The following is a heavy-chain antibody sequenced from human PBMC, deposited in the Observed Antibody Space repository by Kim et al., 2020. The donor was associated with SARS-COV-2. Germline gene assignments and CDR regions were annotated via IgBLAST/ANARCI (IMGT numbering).Heavy chain of an antibody. CDR2: ISGDSTYT. CDR1: GFIFSDYY. Sequence: GGSLRLSCAASGFIFSDYYMYWIRQAPGKGLEWISCISGDSTYTDYGDSVKGRFTISRDNAKNSLYLQMNSLSAEDTAVYYCARDYYGGTTYYNFEQWGQGTGVSVST. D-gene: IGHD3-10*01. V-gene: IGHV3-11*06. CDR3: ARDYYGGTTYYNFEQ. J-gene: IGHJ4*02.